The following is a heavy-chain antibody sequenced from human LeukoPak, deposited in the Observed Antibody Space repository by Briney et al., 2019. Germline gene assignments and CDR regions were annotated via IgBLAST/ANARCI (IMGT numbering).Heavy chain of an antibody. CDR2: IKQDGSEK. J-gene: IGHJ4*02. Sequence: GGSLRLSCAASGFTFSSYWVTWVRQAPGKGLGWVANIKQDGSEKYYVDSVKGRFTISRDNAKNSLYLQMNSLRVEDTAVYYCALARSLDYWGQGILVTVSS. CDR1: GFTFSSYW. CDR3: ALARSLDY. V-gene: IGHV3-7*03.